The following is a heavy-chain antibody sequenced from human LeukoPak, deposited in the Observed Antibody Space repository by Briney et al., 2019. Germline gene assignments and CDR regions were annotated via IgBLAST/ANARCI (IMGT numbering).Heavy chain of an antibody. CDR3: ASNQIVGATLDY. D-gene: IGHD1-26*01. CDR2: IYYSGST. J-gene: IGHJ4*02. CDR1: GFTLSHYG. Sequence: GSLRLSCAASGFTLSHYGMHWVRQAPGKGLEWIGSIYYSGSTYYNPSLKSRVTISVDTSKNQFSLKLSSVTAADTAVYYCASNQIVGATLDYWGQGTLVTVSS. V-gene: IGHV4-38-2*01.